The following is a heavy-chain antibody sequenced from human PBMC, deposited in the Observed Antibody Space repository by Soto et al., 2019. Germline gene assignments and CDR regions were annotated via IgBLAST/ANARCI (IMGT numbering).Heavy chain of an antibody. CDR1: GYTFTGYY. CDR2: INPNSGGT. J-gene: IGHJ4*02. D-gene: IGHD3-3*01. V-gene: IGHV1-2*02. CDR3: ARVEVRNVLRFLEWLEFDY. Sequence: ASVKVSCKASGYTFTGYYMHWVRQAPGQGLEWMGWINPNSGGTNYAQKFQGRVTMTRDTSISTAYMELSRLRSDDTAVYYCARVEVRNVLRFLEWLEFDYWGQGTLVTVS.